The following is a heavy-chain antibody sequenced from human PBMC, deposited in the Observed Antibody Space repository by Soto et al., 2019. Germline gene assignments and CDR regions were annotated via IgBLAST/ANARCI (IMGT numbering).Heavy chain of an antibody. D-gene: IGHD1-26*01. CDR3: ARQSRVRATTSRLYWFDP. V-gene: IGHV1-69*13. CDR2: IIPIFGTA. CDR1: GGTFSSYA. Sequence: SVKVSCKASGGTFSSYAISWVRQAPGRGLEWMGGIIPIFGTANYAQKFQGRVTITADESTSTAYMELSSLRSEDTAVYYCARQSRVRATTSRLYWFDPWGQGTLVTVSS. J-gene: IGHJ5*02.